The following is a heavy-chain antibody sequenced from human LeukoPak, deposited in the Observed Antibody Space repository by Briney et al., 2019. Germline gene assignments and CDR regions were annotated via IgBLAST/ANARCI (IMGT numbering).Heavy chain of an antibody. CDR1: AYTSPNYG. V-gene: IGHV1-18*01. Sequence: GSVKVSCKASAYTSPNYGLTWVRQAPGRGLEWMGWISTYNGNTQYAQKFQGRVTMTTDTPTKTVYMELRNLRSNDTAVYYCALPAKGAFFYYYMEVWGKGTTVTVSS. J-gene: IGHJ6*03. CDR3: ALPAKGAFFYYYMEV. D-gene: IGHD2-2*01. CDR2: ISTYNGNT.